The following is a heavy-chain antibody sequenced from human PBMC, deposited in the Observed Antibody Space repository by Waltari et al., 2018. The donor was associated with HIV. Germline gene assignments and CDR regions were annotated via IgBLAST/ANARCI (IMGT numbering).Heavy chain of an antibody. D-gene: IGHD5-12*01. V-gene: IGHV3-15*01. CDR1: GFTFSSAW. CDR3: STDVVKWLPSHNYFDY. J-gene: IGHJ4*02. CDR2: IKSKTDGGTI. Sequence: EVQLVASGGGLVKPGGSLRLSCAASGFTFSSAWMSWVRQAPGKGLEWVGRIKSKTDGGTIDYAAPMKGRFTISRDDSINTVFLQMNSVKAEDTAVYYCSTDVVKWLPSHNYFDYWGQGTLVTVSS.